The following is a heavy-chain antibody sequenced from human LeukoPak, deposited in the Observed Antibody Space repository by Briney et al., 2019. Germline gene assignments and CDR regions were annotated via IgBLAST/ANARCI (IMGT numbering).Heavy chain of an antibody. CDR1: GGSLSGYC. D-gene: IGHD5/OR15-5a*01. J-gene: IGHJ3*02. CDR3: ARVSTFNTFDI. Sequence: PSETLSLTCAVYGGSLSGYCWSWIRQPPGKGLEWIGEINHSGSTNYNPSLKSRVTISVDTSKNQFSLKLSSVTTADTAVYYCARVSTFNTFDIWGQGTMVTVSS. CDR2: INHSGST. V-gene: IGHV4-34*01.